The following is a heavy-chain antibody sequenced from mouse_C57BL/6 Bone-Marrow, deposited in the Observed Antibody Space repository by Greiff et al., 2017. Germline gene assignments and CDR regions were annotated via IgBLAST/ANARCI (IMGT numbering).Heavy chain of an antibody. V-gene: IGHV1-81*01. CDR3: ASRVLWAMDY. CDR2: IYPRSGNT. CDR1: GYTFTSYG. J-gene: IGHJ4*01. D-gene: IGHD1-1*02. Sequence: QVHVKQSGAELARPGASVKLSCKASGYTFTSYGISWVKQRTGQGLEWIGEIYPRSGNTYYNEKFKGKATLTADKSSSTAYMELRSLTSEDSAVYFCASRVLWAMDYWGQGTSVTVSS.